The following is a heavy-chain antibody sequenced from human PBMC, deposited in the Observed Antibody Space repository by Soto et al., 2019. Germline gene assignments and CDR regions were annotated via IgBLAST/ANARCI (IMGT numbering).Heavy chain of an antibody. CDR3: ARDRDGYNYWYFDL. Sequence: QVQLVQSGAEVKKPGSSVKVSCKVSGGTFSKYTINWVRQAPGQGLEWMVGIIPIYGTANYAQKFQGRISVTVDESTTTAYMELRGLRSDDTAVYYCARDRDGYNYWYFDLWGRGSLITVSS. V-gene: IGHV1-69*01. CDR2: IIPIYGTA. CDR1: GGTFSKYT. D-gene: IGHD5-12*01. J-gene: IGHJ2*01.